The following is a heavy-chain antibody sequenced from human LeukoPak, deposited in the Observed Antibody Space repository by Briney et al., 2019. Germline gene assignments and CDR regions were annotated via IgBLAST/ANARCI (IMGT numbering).Heavy chain of an antibody. D-gene: IGHD6-13*01. J-gene: IGHJ5*01. CDR2: ISYSGST. CDR1: VGSISSYY. Sequence: SETLSLSCAVSVGSISSYYWSWIRQPPGKGLEWIGYISYSGSTNYNPSLKSRVTISVDTSKNQFSLKLRSVTAADTAVYYCAREGYSSNWYDYWGLGTLVTVSS. CDR3: AREGYSSNWYDY. V-gene: IGHV4-59*01.